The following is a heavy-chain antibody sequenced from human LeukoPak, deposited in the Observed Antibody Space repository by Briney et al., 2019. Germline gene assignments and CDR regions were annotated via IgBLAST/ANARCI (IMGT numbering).Heavy chain of an antibody. D-gene: IGHD1-7*01. CDR3: ARDVLELPGYYYYYMDV. CDR1: GYSISSGYY. CDR2: IYHSGST. V-gene: IGHV4-38-2*02. J-gene: IGHJ6*03. Sequence: PSETLSLTCTVSGYSISSGYYWGWIRQPPGKGLEWIGSIYHSGSTYYNPSLKSRVTISVDTSKNQFSLKLSSVTAADTAVYYCARDVLELPGYYYYYMDVWGKGTTVTVSS.